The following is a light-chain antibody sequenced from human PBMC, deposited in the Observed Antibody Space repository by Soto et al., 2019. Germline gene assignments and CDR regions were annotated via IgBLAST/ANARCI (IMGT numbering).Light chain of an antibody. Sequence: DIQMTQSPSSLSASVGDRVTITCRASQDISDYLAWYQQKPGQVPKLLLSAASTLQPGVPSRFRGSASGTDFPLTITGLKPADFATYYCHNDSGPPWTFGQGTKVEIK. J-gene: IGKJ1*01. CDR2: AAS. V-gene: IGKV1-27*01. CDR1: QDISDY. CDR3: HNDSGPPWT.